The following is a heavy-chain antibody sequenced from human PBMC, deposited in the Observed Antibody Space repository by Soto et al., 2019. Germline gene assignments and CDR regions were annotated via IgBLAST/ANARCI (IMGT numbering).Heavy chain of an antibody. J-gene: IGHJ4*02. Sequence: QVQLVQSGAEVKKPGASVTVSCKASGYSFTGYYIHWVRQAPGQGLEWVGWLNPNSGATSYAQKFQGRVTMTRDSSIITAYMELSRLRSDDTAVYYCARDMVSTIGDFDYWGQGTLVTVSS. CDR2: LNPNSGAT. D-gene: IGHD2-8*01. CDR3: ARDMVSTIGDFDY. V-gene: IGHV1-2*02. CDR1: GYSFTGYY.